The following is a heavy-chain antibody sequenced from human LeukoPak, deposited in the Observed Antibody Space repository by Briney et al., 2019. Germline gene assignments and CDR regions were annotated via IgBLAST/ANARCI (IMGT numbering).Heavy chain of an antibody. V-gene: IGHV4-4*07. CDR3: ARERVGASGGAFDF. Sequence: PSETLSLTCTGSGGSISSYHWSWIGQRAGQGLEAIGHISTSGSTNYNPSLKSRVTISVDTSKNQFSLKLSSVTAADTAVYYCARERVGASGGAFDFWGQGAMVTVSS. CDR1: GGSISSYH. CDR2: ISTSGST. D-gene: IGHD1-26*01. J-gene: IGHJ3*01.